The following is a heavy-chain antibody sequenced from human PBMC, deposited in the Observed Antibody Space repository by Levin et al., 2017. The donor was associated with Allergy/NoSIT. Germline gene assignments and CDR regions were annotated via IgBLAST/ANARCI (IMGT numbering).Heavy chain of an antibody. CDR2: ITGNGYST. CDR1: GVTFSNYD. Sequence: GGSLRLSCTASGVTFSNYDMTWVRQAPGKGLEWVSTITGNGYSTSYRDSVKGRFVVSRDNSINTLYLEMNSLRVEDTAVYYCPKRLDSSSWFSAFDTWGRGTVVTVSS. V-gene: IGHV3-23*01. D-gene: IGHD6-13*01. J-gene: IGHJ3*02. CDR3: PKRLDSSSWFSAFDT.